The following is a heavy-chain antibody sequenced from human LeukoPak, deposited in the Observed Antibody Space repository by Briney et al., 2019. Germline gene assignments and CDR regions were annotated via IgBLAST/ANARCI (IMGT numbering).Heavy chain of an antibody. J-gene: IGHJ5*02. Sequence: PSETLSLTCTVSGYSITSAYYWGWIRQPPGKGLEWIGSFFLKGSTYYNPSLKSRVTISVDTSKNQFSLTLSSVTAGDTAVYYCARGGDTMVRGVISHNWFDPWGQGTLVTVSS. V-gene: IGHV4-38-2*02. CDR1: GYSITSAYY. D-gene: IGHD3-10*01. CDR3: ARGGDTMVRGVISHNWFDP. CDR2: FFLKGST.